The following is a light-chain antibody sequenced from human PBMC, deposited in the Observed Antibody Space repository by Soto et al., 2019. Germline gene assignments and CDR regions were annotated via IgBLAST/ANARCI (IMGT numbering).Light chain of an antibody. V-gene: IGKV1-39*01. CDR1: QKISNY. CDR2: AAS. Sequence: DLQMTQSPSSLSASVGDRVTITCRASQKISNYLNWYQQKPGKAPNLLIYAASSLQSGVPSRFSGSGSETDFTLTISSLQPEGFATYYCQQSYSTPLTFGGGTKVEIK. CDR3: QQSYSTPLT. J-gene: IGKJ4*01.